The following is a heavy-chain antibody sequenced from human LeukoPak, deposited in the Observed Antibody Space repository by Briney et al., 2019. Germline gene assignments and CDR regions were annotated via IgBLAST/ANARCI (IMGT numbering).Heavy chain of an antibody. D-gene: IGHD3-22*01. J-gene: IGHJ4*02. CDR2: ISAYNGNT. V-gene: IGHV1-18*01. CDR3: ARTYYYESSGYYHYFDY. Sequence: ASVKVSCKASGYTFTSYGISWVRQAPGQGLEWMGWISAYNGNTNYPQKLQGRVPMTTDTSTSTAYMELRSLRSDDTAVYYCARTYYYESSGYYHYFDYWGQGTLVTVSS. CDR1: GYTFTSYG.